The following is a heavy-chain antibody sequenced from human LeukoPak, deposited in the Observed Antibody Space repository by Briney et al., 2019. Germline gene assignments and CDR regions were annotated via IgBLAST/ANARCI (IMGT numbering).Heavy chain of an antibody. Sequence: PGGSLRLSCAASGFTFSTYAMHCVRQAPGKGLEYVSAISSNGDITDYANSVKGTFTISRDNSKNTLYLQMGSLRAEDMAVYYCAKDWNSSDAFDIWGQGTMVTVSS. D-gene: IGHD1/OR15-1a*01. CDR2: ISSNGDIT. V-gene: IGHV3-64*01. CDR1: GFTFSTYA. J-gene: IGHJ3*02. CDR3: AKDWNSSDAFDI.